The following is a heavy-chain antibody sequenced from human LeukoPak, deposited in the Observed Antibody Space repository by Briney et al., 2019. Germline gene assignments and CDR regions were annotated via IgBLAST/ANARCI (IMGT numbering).Heavy chain of an antibody. CDR3: ALELVGEYFQH. V-gene: IGHV3-21*01. D-gene: IGHD1-26*01. J-gene: IGHJ1*01. Sequence: GGSLRLSCAASGFTFSSYSMNWVRQAPGKGLEWVSSISSSSSYIYYADSVKGRFTISRDNAKNSLYLQMSSLRAEDTAVYYCALELVGEYFQHWGQGTLVTVSS. CDR1: GFTFSSYS. CDR2: ISSSSSYI.